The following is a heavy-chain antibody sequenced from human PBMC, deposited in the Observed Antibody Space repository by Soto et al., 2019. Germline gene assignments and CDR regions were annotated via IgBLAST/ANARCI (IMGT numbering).Heavy chain of an antibody. J-gene: IGHJ6*02. Sequence: EVQLVESGGGLVKPGGSLRLSCAASGFTFSSYSMNWVHQAPGKGLEWVSSISSSSSYIYYADSVKGRFTISRDNAKNSLYLQMNSLRAEDTAVYYCASQVEGYYDSSGTYYYYYYGMDVWGQGTTVTVSS. CDR3: ASQVEGYYDSSGTYYYYYYGMDV. CDR1: GFTFSSYS. D-gene: IGHD3-22*01. V-gene: IGHV3-21*01. CDR2: ISSSSSYI.